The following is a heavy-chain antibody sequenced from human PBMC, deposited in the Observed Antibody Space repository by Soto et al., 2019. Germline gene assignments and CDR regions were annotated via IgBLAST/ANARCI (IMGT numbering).Heavy chain of an antibody. CDR2: ISDNGGST. Sequence: EVHLLESGGGFVQPGGSLRLSCVASGFTFSTSAMSWVRQAPGKALEWVAGISDNGGSTYHVDSVRGRFTISRDNSRNTLYLDMISLKAEDTAVYYCAKPAGRTVSVAGPPPAYWGQGTLVTVSS. V-gene: IGHV3-23*01. CDR3: AKPAGRTVSVAGPPPAY. D-gene: IGHD6-19*01. J-gene: IGHJ4*01. CDR1: GFTFSTSA.